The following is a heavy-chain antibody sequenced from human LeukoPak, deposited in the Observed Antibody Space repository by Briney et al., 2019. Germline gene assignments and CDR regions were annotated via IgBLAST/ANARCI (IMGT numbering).Heavy chain of an antibody. D-gene: IGHD1-26*01. CDR3: ARREVGPTLPDY. CDR1: GYRFTNYW. J-gene: IGHJ4*02. V-gene: IGHV5-51*01. CDR2: IYPGDSDT. Sequence: GESLKISCKGSGYRFTNYWIGWVRQMPGKGLEWMGIIYPGDSDTRYSPSFQGQATILVDKSISTAYLQWSSLKASDTAMYYCARREVGPTLPDYWGQGTLVTVSS.